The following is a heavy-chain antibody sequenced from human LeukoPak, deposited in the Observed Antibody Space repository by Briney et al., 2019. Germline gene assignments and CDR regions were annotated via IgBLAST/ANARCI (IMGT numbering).Heavy chain of an antibody. CDR1: GGTFSSYA. D-gene: IGHD6-6*01. J-gene: IGHJ3*02. CDR3: AREAARNDAFDI. Sequence: SVKVSCKASGGTFSSYAISWVRQAPGQGLEWMGGIIPIFGTANYAQKFQGRVTITTDESTSTAYMELSSLRSEDTAVYYCAREAARNDAFDIWGQGTMVTVSS. CDR2: IIPIFGTA. V-gene: IGHV1-69*05.